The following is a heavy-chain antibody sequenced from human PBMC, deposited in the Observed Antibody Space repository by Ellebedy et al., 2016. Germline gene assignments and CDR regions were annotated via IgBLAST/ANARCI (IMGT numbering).Heavy chain of an antibody. CDR3: VKDTRQWLERGDLDY. CDR1: GFSFEDYA. Sequence: GGSLRLSCAASGFSFEDYAMHWVRQVPGKGLEWVSGINWNSGEIEYADSVKGRFTISRDNARKSLYLQMSSLRPEDMALYYCVKDTRQWLERGDLDYWGRGTLVTVSA. CDR2: INWNSGEI. V-gene: IGHV3-9*03. J-gene: IGHJ4*02. D-gene: IGHD6-19*01.